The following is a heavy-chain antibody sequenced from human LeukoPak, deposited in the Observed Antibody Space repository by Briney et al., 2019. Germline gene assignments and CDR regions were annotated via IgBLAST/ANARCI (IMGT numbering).Heavy chain of an antibody. Sequence: GGSLRLSCAASGFTFSSYGMHWVRRAPGKGLEWVAFIRYDGSNKYYADSVKGRFTISRDNSKNTLYLQMNSLRAEDTAVYYCAKSHGSGSYIFDIWGQGTMVTVSS. CDR1: GFTFSSYG. J-gene: IGHJ3*02. D-gene: IGHD3-10*01. CDR2: IRYDGSNK. V-gene: IGHV3-30*02. CDR3: AKSHGSGSYIFDI.